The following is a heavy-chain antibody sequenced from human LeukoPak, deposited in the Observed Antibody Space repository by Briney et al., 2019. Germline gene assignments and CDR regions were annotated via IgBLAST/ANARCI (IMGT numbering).Heavy chain of an antibody. D-gene: IGHD4-17*01. CDR3: ARVIDGDNIDY. J-gene: IGHJ4*02. CDR1: GGSFSGYY. V-gene: IGHV4-59*01. Sequence: SETLSLTCAVYGGSFSGYYWSWIRQPPGKGLEWIGYIYYSGSTNYNPSLKSRVTISVDTSKNQFSLKLSSVTAADTAVYYCARVIDGDNIDYWGQGTLVTVSS. CDR2: IYYSGST.